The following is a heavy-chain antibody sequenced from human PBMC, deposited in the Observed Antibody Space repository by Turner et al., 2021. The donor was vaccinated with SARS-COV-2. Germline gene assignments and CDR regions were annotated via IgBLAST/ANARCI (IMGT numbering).Heavy chain of an antibody. D-gene: IGHD4-4*01. CDR1: GFTFSSYG. Sequence: QVQLVESGGGVVQPGRSLSRSCAAAGFTFSSYGMHWVRQAPGKGLEWVAVTSYDGSNKYYADSVKGRFTISRDNSKNTLYLQMNSLRAEDTAVYYCAKQQGLYSNPMYYFDYWGQGTLVTVSS. CDR2: TSYDGSNK. J-gene: IGHJ4*02. CDR3: AKQQGLYSNPMYYFDY. V-gene: IGHV3-30*18.